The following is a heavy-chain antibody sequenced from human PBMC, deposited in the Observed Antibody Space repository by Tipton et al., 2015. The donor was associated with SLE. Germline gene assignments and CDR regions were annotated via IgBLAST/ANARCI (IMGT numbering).Heavy chain of an antibody. D-gene: IGHD2-21*02. CDR2: IYITGNT. CDR1: GPSLSSSTYD. Sequence: TLSLTCTVSGPSLSSSTYDWGWIRQPPGKGLEWIGSIYITGNTHYTPSLQSRVTISVDTSKNQVSLKLRSVTAADTALYYCVRDRAGDLGAFDIWGPGTLVTVSS. J-gene: IGHJ3*02. CDR3: VRDRAGDLGAFDI. V-gene: IGHV4-39*07.